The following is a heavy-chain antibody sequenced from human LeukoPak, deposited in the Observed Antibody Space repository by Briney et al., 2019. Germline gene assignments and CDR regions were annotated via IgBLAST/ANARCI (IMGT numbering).Heavy chain of an antibody. V-gene: IGHV3-43*02. Sequence: GGSLRLSCAASGFTFSSYEMNWVRQAPGKGLEWVSLITGDGGSTYHGDSVKGRFTISRDNSKNSLFLQMNSLRTEDTALYYCAKSRNYGSGSYLDYWGPGTLVTVSS. CDR2: ITGDGGST. CDR1: GFTFSSYE. D-gene: IGHD3-10*01. J-gene: IGHJ4*02. CDR3: AKSRNYGSGSYLDY.